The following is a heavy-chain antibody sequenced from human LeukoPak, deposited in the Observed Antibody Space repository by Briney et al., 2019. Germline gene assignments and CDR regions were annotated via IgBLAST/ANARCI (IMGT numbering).Heavy chain of an antibody. J-gene: IGHJ4*02. V-gene: IGHV3-23*01. CDR2: ISASGSAT. Sequence: PGGPLRLSCAASGFIFSNYGMNWVRQAPGKGLEWVAAISASGSATSYADSVRGRFTISKDNSKNTLYLQMNSLRAEDTAVYYCASGPAAYVWGSYPKDYWGQGTLVTVSS. D-gene: IGHD3-16*02. CDR1: GFIFSNYG. CDR3: ASGPAAYVWGSYPKDY.